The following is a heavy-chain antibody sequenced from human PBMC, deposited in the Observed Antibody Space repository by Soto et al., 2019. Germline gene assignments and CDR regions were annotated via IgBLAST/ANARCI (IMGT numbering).Heavy chain of an antibody. CDR3: ARAGIGYDSSGYYHFDY. J-gene: IGHJ4*02. Sequence: SVKVSCKASGGTFSSYAISWVRQAPGQGLEWMGGIIPIFGTANYAQKFQGRVTITADESTSTAYMELSSLRSEDTAVYYCARAGIGYDSSGYYHFDYWGQGTLVTVS. V-gene: IGHV1-69*13. CDR2: IIPIFGTA. CDR1: GGTFSSYA. D-gene: IGHD3-22*01.